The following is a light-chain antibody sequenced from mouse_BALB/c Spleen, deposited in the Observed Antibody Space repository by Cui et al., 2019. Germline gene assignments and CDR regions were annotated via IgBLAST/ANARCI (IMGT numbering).Light chain of an antibody. V-gene: IGKV4-61*01. CDR3: QQYQSYPPT. CDR2: RTA. J-gene: IGKJ1*01. CDR1: SSVSY. Sequence: QIVLTQSPAIMSASPGEKVTISCSASSSVSYMYWYQQKPGSAPKPWIYRTANLASGVPARFSGSGSGNPYSLTISSMEAEDAATYYCQQYQSYPPTFGGGTKLEIK.